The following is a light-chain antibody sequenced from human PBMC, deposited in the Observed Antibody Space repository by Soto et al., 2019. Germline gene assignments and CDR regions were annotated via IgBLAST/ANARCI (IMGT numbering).Light chain of an antibody. CDR1: QSVSSN. V-gene: IGKV3D-15*01. CDR2: GAS. Sequence: EIVMTQSPATLSVSPGERATLSCRASQSVSSNLAWYQQKPRQAPMLLIYGASIRATGIPARFSGSVSGTEFILTISSLQSEDFAVYYCQQYNNWPITFGQGTRLEIK. J-gene: IGKJ5*01. CDR3: QQYNNWPIT.